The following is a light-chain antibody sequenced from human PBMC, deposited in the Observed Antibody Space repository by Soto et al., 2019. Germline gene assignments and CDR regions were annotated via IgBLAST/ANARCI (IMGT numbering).Light chain of an antibody. V-gene: IGLV1-40*01. CDR2: GNN. CDR3: QSYGSSLSVNYV. J-gene: IGLJ1*01. CDR1: SSNIGAGYD. Sequence: QSVLTQPPSVSGAPGQRVTISCTGSSSNIGAGYDVHWYQQLPGTAPKLLIYGNNNRPSGVPDRFSGSKSGTSASLAITGLQAEDEADYYCQSYGSSLSVNYVFGTGTKLTVL.